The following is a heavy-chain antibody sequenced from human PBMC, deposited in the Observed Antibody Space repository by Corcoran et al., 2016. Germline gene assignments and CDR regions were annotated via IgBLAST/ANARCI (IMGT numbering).Heavy chain of an antibody. J-gene: IGHJ5*02. CDR2: IYYSGST. CDR1: GGSISSYY. V-gene: IGHV4-59*01. D-gene: IGHD3-22*01. Sequence: QVQLQESGPGLVKPSETLSLTSTVSGGSISSYYWSWIRQPPGKGLEWIGYIYYSGSTNYNPSLKSRVTISVDTSKNQFSLKLSSVTAADPAGYYCARGHYDSSANGVDPWGQGTLVTVSS. CDR3: ARGHYDSSANGVDP.